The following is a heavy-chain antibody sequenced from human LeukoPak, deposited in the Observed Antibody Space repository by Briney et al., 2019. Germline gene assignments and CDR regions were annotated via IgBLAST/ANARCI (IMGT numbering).Heavy chain of an antibody. V-gene: IGHV3-23*01. CDR2: ISGSGGST. Sequence: PSGGSLRLSCAASGFTFSSYAMSWVRQAPGKGLEWVSAISGSGGSTYYADSVKGRFTISRDNSKNTLYLQMNSLRAEDTAVYYCAKWSGSSRRVDAFDIWGQGTMVTVSS. CDR3: AKWSGSSRRVDAFDI. J-gene: IGHJ3*02. CDR1: GFTFSSYA. D-gene: IGHD1-26*01.